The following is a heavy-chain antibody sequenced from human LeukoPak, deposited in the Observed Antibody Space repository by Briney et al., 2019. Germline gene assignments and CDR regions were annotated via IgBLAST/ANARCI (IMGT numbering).Heavy chain of an antibody. Sequence: GGSLRLSCAASGFTFSSYGMHWVRQAPGKGLEWVAVIWYDGSNKYYADSVKGRFTISRDNSKNTLYLQMNSLRAEDTAVYYCAKQHAGYYYDSSGYPDYWGQGTLVTVSS. D-gene: IGHD3-22*01. CDR3: AKQHAGYYYDSSGYPDY. CDR2: IWYDGSNK. J-gene: IGHJ4*02. V-gene: IGHV3-33*06. CDR1: GFTFSSYG.